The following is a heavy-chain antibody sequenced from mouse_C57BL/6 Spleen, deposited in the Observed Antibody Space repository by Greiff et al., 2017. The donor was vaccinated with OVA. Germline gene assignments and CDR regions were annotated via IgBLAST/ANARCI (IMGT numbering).Heavy chain of an antibody. CDR1: GFTFSSYA. CDR2: ISDGGSYT. D-gene: IGHD2-1*01. Sequence: EVKVVESGGGLVKPGGSLKLSCAASGFTFSSYAMSWVRQTPEKRLEWVATISDGGSYTYYPDNVKGRFTISRDNAKNNLYLQMSHLKSEDTAMYDCARDDGNYQAWFAYWGQGTLVTVSA. J-gene: IGHJ3*01. V-gene: IGHV5-4*01. CDR3: ARDDGNYQAWFAY.